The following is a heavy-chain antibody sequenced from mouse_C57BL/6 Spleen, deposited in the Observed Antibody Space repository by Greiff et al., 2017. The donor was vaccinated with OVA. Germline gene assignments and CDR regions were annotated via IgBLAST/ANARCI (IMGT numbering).Heavy chain of an antibody. CDR1: GYTFTDYY. CDR3: ARSGDYYCDGDD. Sequence: EVQLQQSGPELVKPGASVKISCTASGYTFTDYYMTWVQQSPGKSLEWIGNINPNNGGTSYTQKFKGKATVTVDKSSSTAYLQLRSLTSEDYDVDYYARSGDYYCDGDDWGTGTTLTVSS. CDR2: INPNNGGT. V-gene: IGHV1-26*01. J-gene: IGHJ1*03. D-gene: IGHD1-1*01.